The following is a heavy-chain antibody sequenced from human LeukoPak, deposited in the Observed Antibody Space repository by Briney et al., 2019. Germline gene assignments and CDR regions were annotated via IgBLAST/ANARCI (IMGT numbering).Heavy chain of an antibody. CDR2: INHSGST. J-gene: IGHJ4*02. V-gene: IGHV4-34*01. CDR1: GGSFSGYY. D-gene: IGHD3-10*01. Sequence: SETLSLTCAVYGGSFSGYYRSWIRQPPGEGLEWIGEINHSGSTNYNPSLKSRVTISVDTSKNQFSLKLSSVTAADTAVYYCARRITMVRGLDYWGQGTLVTVSS. CDR3: ARRITMVRGLDY.